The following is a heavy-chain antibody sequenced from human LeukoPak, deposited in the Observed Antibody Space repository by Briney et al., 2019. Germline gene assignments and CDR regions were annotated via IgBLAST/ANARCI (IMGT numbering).Heavy chain of an antibody. CDR3: AREFRRERYYFDY. Sequence: SETLSLTCTVSGGSISSGDYYWSWIRQPPGKGLEWIGYIYYSGSTYYNPSLKSRVTTSVDTSKNQFSLKLSSVTAADTAVYYCAREFRRERYYFDYWGQGTLVTVSS. D-gene: IGHD5-24*01. CDR1: GGSISSGDYY. CDR2: IYYSGST. J-gene: IGHJ4*02. V-gene: IGHV4-30-4*01.